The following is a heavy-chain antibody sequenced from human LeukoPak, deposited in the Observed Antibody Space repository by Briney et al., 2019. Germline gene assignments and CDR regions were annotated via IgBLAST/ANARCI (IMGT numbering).Heavy chain of an antibody. V-gene: IGHV3-7*01. CDR3: VNLGYSD. Sequence: PGGSLRLSCEASGFSFSAAWMTSVRQAPGKGLEWVATIKNDGSDKYYVDSVKGRFTLSRDNAKNLVYLQMNSLRVEDTAVYYCVNLGYSDGGQGTLVTVSS. D-gene: IGHD5-12*01. CDR2: IKNDGSDK. CDR1: GFSFSAAW. J-gene: IGHJ4*02.